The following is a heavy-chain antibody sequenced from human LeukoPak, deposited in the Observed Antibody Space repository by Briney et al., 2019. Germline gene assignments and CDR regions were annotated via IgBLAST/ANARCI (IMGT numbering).Heavy chain of an antibody. V-gene: IGHV4-59*08. CDR2: IYYSGST. D-gene: IGHD2-21*02. CDR1: GGSISSYY. CDR3: ARHGSDAYCGGDCYTFDY. Sequence: SEILSLTCTVSGGSISSYYWSWIRQPPGKGLEWIGYIYYSGSTNYNPSLKSRVTISVDTSKNQFSLKLSSVTAADTAVYYCARHGSDAYCGGDCYTFDYWGQGTLVTVSS. J-gene: IGHJ4*02.